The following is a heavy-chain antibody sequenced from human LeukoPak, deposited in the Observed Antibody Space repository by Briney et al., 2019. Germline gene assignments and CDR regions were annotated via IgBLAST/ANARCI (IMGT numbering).Heavy chain of an antibody. CDR2: IYYSGST. V-gene: IGHV4-59*08. J-gene: IGHJ4*02. CDR1: GGSISSYY. Sequence: SETLSLTCTVSGGSISSYYWSWVRQPPGKGLGWVGYIYYSGSTNYNPSLKSRVTISVDTSKNQFSLKLSSVTATDTAVYYCARQRAYSSGWVGGFDYWGQGTLVTVSS. CDR3: ARQRAYSSGWVGGFDY. D-gene: IGHD6-19*01.